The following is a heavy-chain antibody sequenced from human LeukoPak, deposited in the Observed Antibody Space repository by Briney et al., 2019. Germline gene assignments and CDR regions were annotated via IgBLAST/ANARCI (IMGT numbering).Heavy chain of an antibody. D-gene: IGHD6-13*01. CDR2: IYSGGST. V-gene: IGHV3-53*01. CDR3: AKGRSGIAAAGLNY. Sequence: GGSLRHSCAASGFTVSSNYMSWVRQAPGKGLEWVSVIYSGGSTYYADSVKGRFTISRDNSKNTLYLQMNSLRAEDTAVYYCAKGRSGIAAAGLNYWGQGTLVTVSS. J-gene: IGHJ4*02. CDR1: GFTVSSNY.